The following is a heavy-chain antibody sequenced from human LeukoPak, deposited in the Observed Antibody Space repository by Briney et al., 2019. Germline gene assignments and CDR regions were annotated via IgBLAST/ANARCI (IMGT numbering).Heavy chain of an antibody. CDR2: IYYSGST. J-gene: IGHJ4*02. V-gene: IGHV4-61*01. CDR1: GGSVSSASYYY. Sequence: SETLSLTCTVSGGSVSSASYYYWSWIRQPPGKGLEWIGHIYYSGSTNYNPSLKSRVTMSLDTSKNQFSLKMNSVTAADAAVYYCARGRDGYNAGDYWGQGALVTV. D-gene: IGHD5-24*01. CDR3: ARGRDGYNAGDY.